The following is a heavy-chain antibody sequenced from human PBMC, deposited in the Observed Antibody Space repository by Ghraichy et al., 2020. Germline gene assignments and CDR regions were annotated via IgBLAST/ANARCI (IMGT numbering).Heavy chain of an antibody. Sequence: SETLSLTCAVSGGSISSSNWWSWVRQPPGKGLEWIGEIYHSGSTNYNPSLKSRVTISVDKSKNQFSLKLSSVTAADTAVYYCARGRHDYDFWSGLFGMDVWGKGTTVTVSS. D-gene: IGHD3-3*01. J-gene: IGHJ6*04. CDR2: IYHSGST. CDR3: ARGRHDYDFWSGLFGMDV. V-gene: IGHV4-4*02. CDR1: GGSISSSNW.